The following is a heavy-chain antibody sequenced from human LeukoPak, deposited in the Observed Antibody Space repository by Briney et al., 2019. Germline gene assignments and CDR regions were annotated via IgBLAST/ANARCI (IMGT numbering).Heavy chain of an antibody. CDR1: GYSITSYC. D-gene: IGHD3-9*01. CDR3: ARRNYDILTGYYNDYFDY. Sequence: ECLTTSCKAAGYSITSYCVGCVRQMPRKDLLWVGIIFPSDSDARYSPSFQGQVTISADKSINTAYLQWSSLKASDTAVYYCARRNYDILTGYYNDYFDYWGQGTLVTVSS. J-gene: IGHJ4*02. CDR2: IFPSDSDA. V-gene: IGHV5-51*01.